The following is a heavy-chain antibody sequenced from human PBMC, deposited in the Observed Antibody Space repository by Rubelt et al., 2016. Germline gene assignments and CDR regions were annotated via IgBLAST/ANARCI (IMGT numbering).Heavy chain of an antibody. Sequence: VQLVESGGGLVQPGGSLRLSCAASGLTFLDCYMNWVRQAPGTGLEWLSYISTSGHNIYYADAVKSRFTVSRDNAKNTLYLQMNSLKTEDAGVYYCTTDRRNTVEHTSWGQGTLVTVSS. CDR2: ISTSGHNI. CDR3: TTDRRNTVEHTS. V-gene: IGHV3-11*01. J-gene: IGHJ5*02. D-gene: IGHD4-23*01. CDR1: GLTFLDCY.